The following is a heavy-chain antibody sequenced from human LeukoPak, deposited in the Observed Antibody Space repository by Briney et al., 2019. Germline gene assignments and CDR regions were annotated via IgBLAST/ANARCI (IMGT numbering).Heavy chain of an antibody. CDR3: AKDYDSGGYYYDLFDY. V-gene: IGHV3-23*01. D-gene: IGHD3-22*01. J-gene: IGHJ4*02. CDR1: GFAFSSYG. CDR2: ITDIGGNT. Sequence: GGSLRLSCAASGFAFSSYGMSWVRQAPGKGLEWVSGITDIGGNTYYADSVKGRFTISRDNSKNTLYLQMNSLRAEDTAVYYCAKDYDSGGYYYDLFDYWGQGTLVTVSS.